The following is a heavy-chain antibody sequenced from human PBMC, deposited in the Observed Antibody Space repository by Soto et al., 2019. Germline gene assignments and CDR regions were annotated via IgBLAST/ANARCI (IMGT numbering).Heavy chain of an antibody. V-gene: IGHV5-51*01. J-gene: IGHJ5*02. D-gene: IGHD5-18*01. CDR2: GYPRDSDT. CDR1: GYIFIDYW. CDR3: ARPPLPGYSIHPNS. Sequence: GESLKISCKASGYIFIDYWLDWVRQMPGKGLDWMVIGYPRDSDTRYSPSFQGQVTISADRPTGTAFLQWRSLKASDTALYYCARPPLPGYSIHPNSWGQGALVNVSS.